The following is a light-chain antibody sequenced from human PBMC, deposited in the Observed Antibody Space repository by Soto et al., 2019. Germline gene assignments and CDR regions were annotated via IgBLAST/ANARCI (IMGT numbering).Light chain of an antibody. V-gene: IGLV3-21*02. CDR3: QVWDRDSDHYV. J-gene: IGLJ1*01. CDR1: NIRSKS. Sequence: SYELTQPPSVSVAPGQTAKITCGGNNIRSKSVHWYQQKPGQAPVLVVHDDSDRPSGIPERFSGSNSWNTATLTISRVEAEDEADYFCQVWDRDSDHYVFGTATQLTVL. CDR2: DDS.